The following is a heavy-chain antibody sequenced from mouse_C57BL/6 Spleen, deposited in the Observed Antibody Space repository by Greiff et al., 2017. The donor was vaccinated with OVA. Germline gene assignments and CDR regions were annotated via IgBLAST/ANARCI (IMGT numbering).Heavy chain of an antibody. CDR3: ARVSSNPGYFDN. V-gene: IGHV5-12*01. J-gene: IGHJ2*01. CDR2: ISNGGGST. Sequence: EVQGVESGGGLVQPGGSLKLSCAASGFTFSDYYMYWVRQTPEKRLEWVAYISNGGGSTYYPDTVKGRFTISRDNAKNTLYLQMSRLKSEATAMYYSARVSSNPGYFDNWGQGTTLTVSP. D-gene: IGHD2-5*01. CDR1: GFTFSDYY.